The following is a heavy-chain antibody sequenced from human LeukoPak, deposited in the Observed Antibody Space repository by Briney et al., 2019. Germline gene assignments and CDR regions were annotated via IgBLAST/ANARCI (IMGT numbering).Heavy chain of an antibody. CDR3: TRGAYSSSSYYDYGMDV. CDR1: GGSISSGHYY. CDR2: IYYSGST. J-gene: IGHJ6*02. V-gene: IGHV4-30-4*02. D-gene: IGHD6-6*01. Sequence: SETLSLTCTVSGGSISSGHYYWSWIRQPPGKGLEWIGYIYYSGSTYYNPSLKSRVTISVDTSKNQFSLKLSSVTASDTAVYYWTRGAYSSSSYYDYGMDVWGQGTTVTVSS.